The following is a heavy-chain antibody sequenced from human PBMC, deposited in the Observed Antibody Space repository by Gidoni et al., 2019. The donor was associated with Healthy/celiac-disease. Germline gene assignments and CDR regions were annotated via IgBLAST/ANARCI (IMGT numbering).Heavy chain of an antibody. D-gene: IGHD3-10*01. Sequence: EVQLVESGGGLVQPGRSLRLSCAASGFTFDDYAMHWVRQAPGKGLEWVSGISWNSGSIGYADSVKGRFTISRDNAKNSLYLQMNSLRAEDTALYYCAKDGNYYGSGSYYNSGIDYWGQGTLVTVSS. V-gene: IGHV3-9*01. CDR3: AKDGNYYGSGSYYNSGIDY. CDR1: GFTFDDYA. CDR2: ISWNSGSI. J-gene: IGHJ4*02.